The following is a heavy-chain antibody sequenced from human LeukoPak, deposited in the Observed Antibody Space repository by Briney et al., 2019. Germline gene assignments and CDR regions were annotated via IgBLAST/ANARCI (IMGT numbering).Heavy chain of an antibody. J-gene: IGHJ6*03. Sequence: PGGSLRLSCAASGFTFSSYWMSWVRQAPGKGLEWVSSISSSSSYIYYADSVKGRFTISRDNAKNSLYLQMNSLRAEDTAVYYCARDSEEGASWYSQTYYYYYYYMDVWGKGTTVTVSS. D-gene: IGHD6-13*01. CDR2: ISSSSSYI. CDR1: GFTFSSYW. CDR3: ARDSEEGASWYSQTYYYYYYYMDV. V-gene: IGHV3-21*01.